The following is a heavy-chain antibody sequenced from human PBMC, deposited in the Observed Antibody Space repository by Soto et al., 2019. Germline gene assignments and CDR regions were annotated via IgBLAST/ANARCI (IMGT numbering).Heavy chain of an antibody. J-gene: IGHJ6*03. V-gene: IGHV5-51*01. CDR3: ARLGDYGTETFYYYYYYMDV. CDR1: GYSFTSYW. D-gene: IGHD4-17*01. CDR2: IYPGDSDT. Sequence: GESLKISCKGSGYSFTSYWIGWVRQMPGKGLEWMGIIYPGDSDTRYSPSFQGQVTISADKSISTAYLQWSSLKASDTAMYYCARLGDYGTETFYYYYYYMDVWGKGTTVTVSS.